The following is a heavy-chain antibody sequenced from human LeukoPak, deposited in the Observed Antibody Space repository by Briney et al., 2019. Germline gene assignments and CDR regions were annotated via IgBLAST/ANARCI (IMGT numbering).Heavy chain of an antibody. V-gene: IGHV4-39*01. CDR1: GASITSSSFY. D-gene: IGHD2-2*01. CDR3: ARHRYCNSSSWYAFDY. J-gene: IGHJ4*02. Sequence: SETVSLTCSVSGASITSSSFYWGWIRQPPGKGLEWIGSIYYTGSADYNPSLKSRVTISVDTSKNQFSLMLTSVTAADAAVYYCARHRYCNSSSWYAFDYWGQGTLVTVSS. CDR2: IYYTGSA.